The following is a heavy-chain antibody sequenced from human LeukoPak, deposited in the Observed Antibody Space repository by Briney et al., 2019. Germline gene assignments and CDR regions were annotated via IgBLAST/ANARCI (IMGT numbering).Heavy chain of an antibody. D-gene: IGHD3-16*01. CDR3: AGLGGHRQTYDY. CDR1: GFTFSSYW. J-gene: IGHJ4*02. CDR2: IKQDGSEK. V-gene: IGHV3-7*01. Sequence: PGESLRLSCAASGFTFSSYWMSWVRQAPGKGLEWVANIKQDGSEKYYVDSVKGRFTISRDNAKNSLYLEMKSVRSDDTAVYYCAGLGGHRQTYDYWGQGTLVTVSS.